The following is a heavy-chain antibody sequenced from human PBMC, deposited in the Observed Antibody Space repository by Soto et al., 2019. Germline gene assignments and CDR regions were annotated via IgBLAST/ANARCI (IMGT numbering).Heavy chain of an antibody. J-gene: IGHJ3*02. V-gene: IGHV3-30*18. CDR2: ISYDGSNK. D-gene: IGHD3-22*01. CDR1: GFTFSSYG. CDR3: AKDTYYYDSSGPDDAFDI. Sequence: PGGSLRLSCAASGFTFSSYGMHWVRQAPGKGLEWVAVISYDGSNKYYADSVKGRFTISRDNSKNTLYLQMNSLRAEDTAVYYCAKDTYYYDSSGPDDAFDIWGQGTMVTVSS.